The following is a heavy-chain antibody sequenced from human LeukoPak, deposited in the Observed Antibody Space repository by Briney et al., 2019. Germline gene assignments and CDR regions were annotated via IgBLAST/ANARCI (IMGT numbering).Heavy chain of an antibody. CDR3: ARGYCSSTSCFSLMDV. CDR2: ISAYNGNT. V-gene: IGHV1-18*01. Sequence: ASVKVSCKASGYTFTSYGISWVRQAPGQGLEWMGWISAYNGNTNYAQKLQGSVTMTTDTSTSTAYMELRSLRSDDTAVYYCARGYCSSTSCFSLMDVWGQGTTVTVSS. J-gene: IGHJ6*02. CDR1: GYTFTSYG. D-gene: IGHD2-2*01.